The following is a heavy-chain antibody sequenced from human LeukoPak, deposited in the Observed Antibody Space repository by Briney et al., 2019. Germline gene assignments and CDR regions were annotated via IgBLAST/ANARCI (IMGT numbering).Heavy chain of an antibody. J-gene: IGHJ4*02. CDR3: TRERDARDSSGHVFDY. V-gene: IGHV3-49*03. CDR1: GFTFGDYA. D-gene: IGHD3-22*01. Sequence: PGGSLRLSCTASGFTFGDYAMSWFRQAPGKGLEWVGFIRSKAYGGTTEYAASVKGRFTISRDDSKSIAYLQMNSLKTEDTAVYYCTRERDARDSSGHVFDYWGQGTLVTVSS. CDR2: IRSKAYGGTT.